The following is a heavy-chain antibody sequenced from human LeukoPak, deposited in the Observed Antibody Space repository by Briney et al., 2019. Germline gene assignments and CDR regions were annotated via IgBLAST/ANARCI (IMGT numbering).Heavy chain of an antibody. Sequence: SETLSLTCNVSGGSISRNSYYWAWIRQPPGKGLEWIGSVYYGGSTYNNPSLKSRVIISVDTSKNQFSLKLTSLTAADTAVYYCARQGVRGPSDYWGQGTLVTVPS. D-gene: IGHD3-10*01. CDR3: ARQGVRGPSDY. V-gene: IGHV4-39*01. CDR2: VYYGGST. J-gene: IGHJ4*02. CDR1: GGSISRNSYY.